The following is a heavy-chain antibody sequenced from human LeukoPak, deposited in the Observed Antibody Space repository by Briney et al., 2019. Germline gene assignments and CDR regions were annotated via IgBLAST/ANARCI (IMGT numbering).Heavy chain of an antibody. J-gene: IGHJ3*02. CDR2: ISSSSSTI. V-gene: IGHV3-48*04. CDR1: GFTFSSYS. D-gene: IGHD1-26*01. CDR3: ARLSGSQTGDAFDI. Sequence: GGSLRLSCAASGFTFSSYSMNWVRQAPGKGPEWVSYISSSSSTIYYADSVKGRFTISRDNAKNSLYLQMNSLRAEDTAVYYCARLSGSQTGDAFDIWGQGTMVTVSS.